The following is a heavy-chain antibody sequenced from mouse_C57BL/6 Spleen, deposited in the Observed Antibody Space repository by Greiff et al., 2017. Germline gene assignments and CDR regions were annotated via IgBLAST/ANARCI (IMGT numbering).Heavy chain of an antibody. CDR3: AITTEVSTGDY. CDR2: INPSSGYT. Sequence: QVQLQQSGAELAKPGASVKLSCKASGYTFTSYWMHWVKQRPGQGLEWIGYINPSSGYTKYNQKFKDKATLTADKSSSTAYMQLLSLTDEDAAVYYCAITTEVSTGDYWGQGTTLTVSS. CDR1: GYTFTSYW. J-gene: IGHJ2*01. D-gene: IGHD6-2*01. V-gene: IGHV1-7*01.